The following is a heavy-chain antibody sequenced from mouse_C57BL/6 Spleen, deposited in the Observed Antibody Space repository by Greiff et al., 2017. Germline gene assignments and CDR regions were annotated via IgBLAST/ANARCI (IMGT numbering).Heavy chain of an antibody. Sequence: LQESGAELVRPGASVKMSCKASGYTFTSYNMHWVKQTPRQGLEWIGAIYPGNGDISYNQKFKGKATLTVDKSSRTAYMQLSSLTAEDSAVYFCARWGDYDYDYWYFDVWGTGTTVTVSS. J-gene: IGHJ1*03. CDR3: ARWGDYDYDYWYFDV. V-gene: IGHV1-12*01. CDR2: IYPGNGDI. CDR1: GYTFTSYN. D-gene: IGHD2-4*01.